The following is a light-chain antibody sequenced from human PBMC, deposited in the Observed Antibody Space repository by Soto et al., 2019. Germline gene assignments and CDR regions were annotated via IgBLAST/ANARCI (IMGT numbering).Light chain of an antibody. CDR1: SSDVGGYNY. Sequence: QSARTQPASVSGSPGQSITISCTGTSSDVGGYNYVSWYQQHPGKAPKLMIYDVDNRPSGVSNRFSGSRSGNTASLTISGLQAEDEADYYCSSYTSSSTVVFGGGTKLTVL. J-gene: IGLJ2*01. CDR2: DVD. V-gene: IGLV2-14*01. CDR3: SSYTSSSTVV.